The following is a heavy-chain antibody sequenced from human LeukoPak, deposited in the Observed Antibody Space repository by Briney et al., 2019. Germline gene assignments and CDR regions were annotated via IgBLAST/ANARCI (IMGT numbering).Heavy chain of an antibody. Sequence: ASVKVSCKASGYTFTSYDINWVRQATGQGLEWMGWMNPNSGNTGYAQKFQGRVTIPRNTSRRTAYMELSSLRSEDTAVYYCARGPTYYDFWSGYWDYYYYMDAWGKGTTVTVSS. CDR2: MNPNSGNT. V-gene: IGHV1-8*03. J-gene: IGHJ6*03. CDR3: ARGPTYYDFWSGYWDYYYYMDA. CDR1: GYTFTSYD. D-gene: IGHD3-3*01.